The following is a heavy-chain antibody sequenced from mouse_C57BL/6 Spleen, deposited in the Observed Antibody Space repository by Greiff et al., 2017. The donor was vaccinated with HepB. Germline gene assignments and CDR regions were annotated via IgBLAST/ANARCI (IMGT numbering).Heavy chain of an antibody. CDR3: ARYDYDNWYFDV. D-gene: IGHD2-4*01. Sequence: QVQLQQPGAELVKPGASVTMSCKASGYTFTSYWITWVKQRPGQGLEWIGDIYPGSGSTNYNEKFKSKATLTVDTSSSTAYMQLSSLTSEDSAVYYCARYDYDNWYFDVWGTGTTVTVSS. J-gene: IGHJ1*03. CDR2: IYPGSGST. V-gene: IGHV1-55*01. CDR1: GYTFTSYW.